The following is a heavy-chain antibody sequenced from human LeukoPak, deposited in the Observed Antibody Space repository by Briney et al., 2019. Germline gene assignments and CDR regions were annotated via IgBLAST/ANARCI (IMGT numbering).Heavy chain of an antibody. CDR2: INQDESER. V-gene: IGHV3-7*01. CDR3: ARDSPGQWLVQYGWFDP. CDR1: GFIFSRYW. J-gene: IGHJ5*02. Sequence: GGSLRLSCATSGFIFSRYWMSWVRQAPGKGLEWVANINQDESERNYVDSVKGRFTISRDNAKNSLDLQMNSLRAEDTAVYYCARDSPGQWLVQYGWFDPWGQGTLVTVSS. D-gene: IGHD6-19*01.